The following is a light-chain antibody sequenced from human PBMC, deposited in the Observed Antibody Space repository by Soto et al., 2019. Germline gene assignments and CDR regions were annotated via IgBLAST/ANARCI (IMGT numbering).Light chain of an antibody. CDR1: HSVTSNY. Sequence: EIVLTQSPGTLSLSPGERATLSCRASHSVTSNYLAWYQQKPGQAPRLLIYAASGRASGIPDRFSGSGSGTDFILTISRLEPEDFAVYYCQQYCSSPQTFGQGTRVDIK. J-gene: IGKJ1*01. CDR3: QQYCSSPQT. CDR2: AAS. V-gene: IGKV3-20*01.